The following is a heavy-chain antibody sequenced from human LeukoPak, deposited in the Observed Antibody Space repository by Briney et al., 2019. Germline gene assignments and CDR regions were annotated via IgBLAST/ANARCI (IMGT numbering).Heavy chain of an antibody. D-gene: IGHD3-22*01. Sequence: GGSLRLSCAASAFTFSSYSMNWVRQAPGKGLEWVSSISSSSSYIYYADSVKGRFTISRDNAKNSLYLQMNSLRAEDTAVYYCARDGIEGGYYYDSSGYYHDAFDIWGQGTMVTVSS. CDR3: ARDGIEGGYYYDSSGYYHDAFDI. J-gene: IGHJ3*02. CDR2: ISSSSSYI. V-gene: IGHV3-21*01. CDR1: AFTFSSYS.